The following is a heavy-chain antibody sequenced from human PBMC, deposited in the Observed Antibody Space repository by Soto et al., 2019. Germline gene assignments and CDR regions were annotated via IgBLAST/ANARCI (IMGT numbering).Heavy chain of an antibody. V-gene: IGHV3-23*01. J-gene: IGHJ6*02. CDR2: TSGSGDSA. Sequence: EVQLLESGGGLVQPGGSLRLSCAASGFTFSRHAMSWVRQAPGKGLEWVSATSGSGDSAYHADSVKGRFTISRDNSKNTLYLQMNSLRAEDTALYYCAKAGGSTWDYGMDVWGQGTTVTVSS. D-gene: IGHD2-15*01. CDR3: AKAGGSTWDYGMDV. CDR1: GFTFSRHA.